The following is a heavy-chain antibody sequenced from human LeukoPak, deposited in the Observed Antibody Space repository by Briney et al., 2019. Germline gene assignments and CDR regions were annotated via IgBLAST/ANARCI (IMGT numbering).Heavy chain of an antibody. J-gene: IGHJ4*02. CDR2: IYPDDSDT. CDR1: GYRFTSSW. Sequence: GESLKISCKGSGYRFTSSWIGWVRQMPGKGLEWMGIIYPDDSDTRYSPSFQGQVTISAGKSISTASLQWSSLKASDTAMYYCARAGENYDTSGYPYFDYWGQGTLVTVSS. D-gene: IGHD3-22*01. CDR3: ARAGENYDTSGYPYFDY. V-gene: IGHV5-51*01.